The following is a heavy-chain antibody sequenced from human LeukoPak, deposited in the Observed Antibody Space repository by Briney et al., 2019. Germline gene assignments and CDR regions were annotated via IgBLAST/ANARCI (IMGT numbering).Heavy chain of an antibody. CDR1: GYSFDTYW. CDR3: ARHLRREGLADY. D-gene: IGHD3/OR15-3a*01. V-gene: IGHV5-51*01. CDR2: IYPRDSDT. Sequence: GESLKIPCTGSGYSFDTYWIGWVRQMPGKGLEWMGVIYPRDSDTRYNPSFQGQVTISVDRSINAAYLQWRSLKASDTAMYYCARHLRREGLADYWGQGTQVTVSS. J-gene: IGHJ4*02.